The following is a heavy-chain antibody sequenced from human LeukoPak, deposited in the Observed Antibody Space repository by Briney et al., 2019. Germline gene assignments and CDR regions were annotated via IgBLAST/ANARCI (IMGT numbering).Heavy chain of an antibody. CDR2: IYYSGNT. J-gene: IGHJ2*01. V-gene: IGHV4-59*01. D-gene: IGHD3-10*01. CDR1: GGSISTYY. Sequence: SETLSLTCTVSGGSISTYYWSWIRQPPGKRLEWIGYIYYSGNTNYNPSLKSRVTISVDTSKNQFSLKLSSVTAADTAVYYCARVGSGNFDLRGRGTLVTVSS. CDR3: ARVGSGNFDL.